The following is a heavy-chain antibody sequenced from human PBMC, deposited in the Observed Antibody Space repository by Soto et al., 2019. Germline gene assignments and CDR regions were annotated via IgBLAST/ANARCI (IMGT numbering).Heavy chain of an antibody. CDR1: GFTFSSYA. CDR2: ISYDGSNK. V-gene: IGHV3-30-3*01. D-gene: IGHD3-3*01. CDR3: ARRGRCDFWSGYYLDY. Sequence: QVQLVESGGGVVQPGRSLRLSCAASGFTFSSYAMHWVRQAPGKGLEWVAVISYDGSNKYYADSVKGRFTISRDNSKNTLYLQMNSLRAEDTAVYYCARRGRCDFWSGYYLDYWGQGTLVTVSS. J-gene: IGHJ4*02.